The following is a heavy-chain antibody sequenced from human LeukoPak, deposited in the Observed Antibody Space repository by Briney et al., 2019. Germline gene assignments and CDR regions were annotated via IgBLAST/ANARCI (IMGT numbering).Heavy chain of an antibody. CDR1: GGSFSGYY. J-gene: IGHJ4*02. CDR3: ARTPVRFHDFDY. V-gene: IGHV4-34*01. CDR2: INHSGST. Sequence: PSETLSLTCAVYGGSFSGYYWSWIRQPPGKGLEWIGEINHSGSTNYNPSLKSRVTISVDTSKNQFSLKLSSVTAADTAVYYCARTPVRFHDFDYWGQGTLVTVSS. D-gene: IGHD2-21*01.